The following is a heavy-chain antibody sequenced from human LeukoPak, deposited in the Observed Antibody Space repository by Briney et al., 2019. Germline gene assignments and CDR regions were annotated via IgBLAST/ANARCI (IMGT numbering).Heavy chain of an antibody. CDR2: ISGSGGKT. CDR1: GFTFSSYA. V-gene: IGHV3-23*01. Sequence: PGGSLRLSCAASGFTFSSYAMSWVRQAPGKGLEWVSGISGSGGKTHYADSVKGRFTISRDNSKNMLYLQMNSLRAEDTAVYYCAKGLRGSSYDYWGQGTLVTVSS. CDR3: AKGLRGSSYDY. J-gene: IGHJ4*02. D-gene: IGHD6-13*01.